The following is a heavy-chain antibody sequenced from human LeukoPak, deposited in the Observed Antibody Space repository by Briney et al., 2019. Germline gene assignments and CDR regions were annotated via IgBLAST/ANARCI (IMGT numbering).Heavy chain of an antibody. J-gene: IGHJ5*02. CDR1: GDSISSSNW. Sequence: SGTLSLTCAVSGDSISSSNWWSWVRQPPGKGLEWIGEIYHSGSTNYNPSLKSRVTISEDKSKNQSSLKLSSVTAADTAVYYCARDGSMVRGVIGWFDPWGQGTLVTVSS. D-gene: IGHD3-10*01. V-gene: IGHV4-4*02. CDR2: IYHSGST. CDR3: ARDGSMVRGVIGWFDP.